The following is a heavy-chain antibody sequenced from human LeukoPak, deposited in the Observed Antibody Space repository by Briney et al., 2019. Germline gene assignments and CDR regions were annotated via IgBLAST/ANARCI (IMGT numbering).Heavy chain of an antibody. V-gene: IGHV3-30*02. CDR3: AKDVNSYAKSGFDY. D-gene: IGHD5-18*01. CDR2: IRYDGSNK. CDR1: GFTFSSYG. J-gene: IGHJ4*02. Sequence: PGGSLRLSCAASGFTFSSYGMHWVRQAPGKGLEWVAFIRYDGSNKYYADSVKGRFTISRDNSKNTLYLQMNSLRAEDTAVYYCAKDVNSYAKSGFDYWGQGTLVTVSS.